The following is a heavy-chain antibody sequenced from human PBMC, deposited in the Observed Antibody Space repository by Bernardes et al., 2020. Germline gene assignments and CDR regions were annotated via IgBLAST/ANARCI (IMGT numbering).Heavy chain of an antibody. Sequence: GGSLSLSCAASGFTFSTNYMSWVRPAPGKGLEWVSIIYSGGSTYYADSVKGRFTISRDNSKNTVYVQMNSLRAEDTAVYYCASTIGGSSYFYMDVWGKGTTVTVS. J-gene: IGHJ6*03. D-gene: IGHD2-2*01. CDR1: GFTFSTNY. CDR3: ASTIGGSSYFYMDV. CDR2: IYSGGST. V-gene: IGHV3-53*01.